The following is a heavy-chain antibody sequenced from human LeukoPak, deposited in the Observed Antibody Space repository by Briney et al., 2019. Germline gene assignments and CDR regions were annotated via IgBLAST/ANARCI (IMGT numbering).Heavy chain of an antibody. J-gene: IGHJ4*02. CDR2: ISSSSSYI. CDR3: ARALDYYYDSSGHIDY. Sequence: GGSLRLSCAASGFTFSSYSMNWVRQAPGKGLEWVSSISSSSSYIYYADSVKGRFTISRDKAKNSLYLQMNSLRAEDTAVYYCARALDYYYDSSGHIDYWGQGTLVTVSS. CDR1: GFTFSSYS. D-gene: IGHD3-22*01. V-gene: IGHV3-21*01.